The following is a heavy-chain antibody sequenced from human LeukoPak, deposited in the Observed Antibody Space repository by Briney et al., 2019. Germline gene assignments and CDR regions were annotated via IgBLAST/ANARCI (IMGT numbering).Heavy chain of an antibody. CDR3: SRGLDSRKLGY. V-gene: IGHV4-31*03. CDR2: IHPSGRL. J-gene: IGHJ4*02. D-gene: IGHD3-22*01. CDR1: GASFSSGDQS. Sequence: SETLSLTCTVSGASFSSGDQSWNWIRQSPGKGLEWIGSIHPSGRLNNNPSLESRVTISIDTSKNQFSLNLNSVTAADTAVYFCSRGLDSRKLGYWGQGTLVTVSS.